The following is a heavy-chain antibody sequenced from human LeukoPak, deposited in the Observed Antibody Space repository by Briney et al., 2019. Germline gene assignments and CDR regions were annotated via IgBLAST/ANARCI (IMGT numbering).Heavy chain of an antibody. CDR1: GGSFSGYY. V-gene: IGHV4-34*01. D-gene: IGHD3-3*01. CDR3: ARGSIWSGYYYYFDY. Sequence: ASETLSLTCAVYGGSFSGYYWSWIRQPPGKGLEWIGEINHSGSTNYNPSLKSRVTISVDTSKNQFSLKLSSVTAADTAVYYCARGSIWSGYYYYFDYWGQGTLVTVSS. CDR2: INHSGST. J-gene: IGHJ4*02.